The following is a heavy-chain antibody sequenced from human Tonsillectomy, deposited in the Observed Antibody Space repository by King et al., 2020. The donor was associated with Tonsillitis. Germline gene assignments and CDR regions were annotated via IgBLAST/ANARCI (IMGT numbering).Heavy chain of an antibody. V-gene: IGHV3-33*08. CDR2: IWYYGSNN. J-gene: IGHJ3*02. D-gene: IGHD4-17*01. CDR1: GFTFSSYG. Sequence: VQLVESGGVVVQPGRSLRLSCAASGFTFSSYGMHWVRQAPGKGLEWVAGIWYYGSNNYYADSVKGRFPIPRDNSKNPLYLQMNSLRAEDTAVYYCARDRGTVTSGIFDIWGQGTMVTVSS. CDR3: ARDRGTVTSGIFDI.